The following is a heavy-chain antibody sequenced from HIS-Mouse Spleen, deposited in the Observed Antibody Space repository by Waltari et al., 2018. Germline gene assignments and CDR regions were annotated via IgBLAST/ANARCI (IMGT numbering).Heavy chain of an antibody. CDR1: GGSISSSRYH. Sequence: QLQLQESGPGLVKPSDTLSLTCTVPGGSISSSRYHWGWIPQPPGKGLEWIGSIYYSGSTYYNPSLKSRVTISVDTSKNQFSLKLSSVTAADTAVYYCAREIPYSSSWYDWYFDLWGRGTLVTVSS. CDR3: AREIPYSSSWYDWYFDL. D-gene: IGHD6-13*01. V-gene: IGHV4-39*07. J-gene: IGHJ2*01. CDR2: IYYSGST.